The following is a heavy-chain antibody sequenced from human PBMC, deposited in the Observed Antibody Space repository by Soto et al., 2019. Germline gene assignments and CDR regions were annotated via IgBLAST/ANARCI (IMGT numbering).Heavy chain of an antibody. D-gene: IGHD1-20*01. CDR2: IKEDGTEK. CDR3: ASLPSERYPPEY. Sequence: EVQLVESGGGLVQPGGSLRLSCAASGFTFSSYWMSWVRQAPGKGLEWVAYIKEDGTEKYYVDSVKGRFTISRDNAKNSLYLQMNSLRAEDTAVYYCASLPSERYPPEYWDQGTLVTVSS. J-gene: IGHJ4*02. CDR1: GFTFSSYW. V-gene: IGHV3-7*03.